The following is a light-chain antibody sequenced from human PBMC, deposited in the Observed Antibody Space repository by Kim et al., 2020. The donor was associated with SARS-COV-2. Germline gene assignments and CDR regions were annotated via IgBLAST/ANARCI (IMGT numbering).Light chain of an antibody. J-gene: IGKJ5*01. CDR1: QDVSSG. CDR2: AAY. CDR3: QQANSFPIT. V-gene: IGKV1-12*01. Sequence: ASVGDRVTITCRASQDVSSGLAWYQQKPGKAPNLLIYAAYTLQSGVPSRFSGSGSGTDFTLIISSLQPEDFATYYCQQANSFPITFGQGTRLEIK.